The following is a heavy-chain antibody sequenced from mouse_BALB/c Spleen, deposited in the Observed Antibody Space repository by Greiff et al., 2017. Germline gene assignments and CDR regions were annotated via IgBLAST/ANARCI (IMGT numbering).Heavy chain of an antibody. Sequence: VQLVESGPGLVQPSQSLSITCTVSGFSLTSYGVHWVRQSPGKGLEWLGVIWSGGSTDYNAAFISRLSISKDNSKSQVFFKMNSLQADDTAIYYCARSSMIKGAWFAYWGQGTLVTVSA. CDR1: GFSLTSYG. D-gene: IGHD2-4*01. V-gene: IGHV2-4-1*01. J-gene: IGHJ3*01. CDR3: ARSSMIKGAWFAY. CDR2: IWSGGST.